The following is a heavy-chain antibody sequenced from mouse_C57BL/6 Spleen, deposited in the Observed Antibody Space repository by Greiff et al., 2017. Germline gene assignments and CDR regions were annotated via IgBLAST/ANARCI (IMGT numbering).Heavy chain of an antibody. D-gene: IGHD2-12*01. J-gene: IGHJ4*01. Sequence: VQLQQSGPELVKPGASVKISCKASGYAFSSFWMNWVKQRPGKGLEWIGRIYSGDGDTNYNGKFKGKATLTADKSSSTAYMQRSSLTSEDSAVYFCVRRGSYNAMDYWGQGTSVTVSS. CDR3: VRRGSYNAMDY. CDR1: GYAFSSFW. V-gene: IGHV1-82*01. CDR2: IYSGDGDT.